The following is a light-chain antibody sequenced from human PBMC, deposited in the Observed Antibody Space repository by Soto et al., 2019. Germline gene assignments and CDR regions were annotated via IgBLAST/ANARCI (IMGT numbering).Light chain of an antibody. CDR3: QTADSSWTWV. CDR2: KDS. Sequence: SYELTQPPSVSVSPGQTARITCSGDALPKQYAYWYQQKPGQAPVLVIYKDSERPSGIPERFSGSSSGTTVTLTIRGVQAEDGADYFCQTADSSWTWVFGGGTQLTVL. V-gene: IGLV3-25*03. J-gene: IGLJ2*01. CDR1: ALPKQY.